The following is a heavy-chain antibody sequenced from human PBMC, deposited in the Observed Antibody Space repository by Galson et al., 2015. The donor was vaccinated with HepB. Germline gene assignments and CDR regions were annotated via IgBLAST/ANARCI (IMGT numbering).Heavy chain of an antibody. D-gene: IGHD3-3*01. CDR1: GFTFSSYG. V-gene: IGHV3-30*18. CDR3: AKPSDFWSGYYAVDY. J-gene: IGHJ4*02. CDR2: ISYDGSNK. Sequence: SLRLSCAASGFTFSSYGMHWVRQAPGKGLEWVAVISYDGSNKYYADSVKGRFTISRDNSKNTLYLQMNSLRAEDTAVYYCAKPSDFWSGYYAVDYWGQGTLVTVSS.